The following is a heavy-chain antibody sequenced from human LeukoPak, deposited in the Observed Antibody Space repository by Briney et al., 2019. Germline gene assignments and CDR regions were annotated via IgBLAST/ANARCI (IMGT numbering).Heavy chain of an antibody. CDR1: GGSISSGGYY. J-gene: IGHJ4*02. CDR2: IYYSGST. Sequence: SQTLSLTCTVSGGSISSGGYYWSWLRQHPGKGLEWIGYIYYSGSTYYNPSLKSRVTISVDTSKNQFSLKLSSVTAADTAGYYCARGTIGGLGFGELLPVDYWGQGTLVTVSS. V-gene: IGHV4-31*03. CDR3: ARGTIGGLGFGELLPVDY. D-gene: IGHD3-10*01.